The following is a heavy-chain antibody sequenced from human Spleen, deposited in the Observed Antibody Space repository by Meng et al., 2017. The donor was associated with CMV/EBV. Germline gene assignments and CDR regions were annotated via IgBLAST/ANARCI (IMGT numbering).Heavy chain of an antibody. CDR3: AKDKGCGTSTNCYRGGTDY. CDR1: GFTFSRYW. V-gene: IGHV3-23*01. D-gene: IGHD2-2*02. Sequence: GESLKISCAASGFTFSRYWMHWVRQAPGKGLEWVSAISGSAGSTYYADSVKGRFTISRDNSKNTLYLQMNSLRAEDTAVYYCAKDKGCGTSTNCYRGGTDYWGQGTLVTVSS. J-gene: IGHJ4*02. CDR2: ISGSAGST.